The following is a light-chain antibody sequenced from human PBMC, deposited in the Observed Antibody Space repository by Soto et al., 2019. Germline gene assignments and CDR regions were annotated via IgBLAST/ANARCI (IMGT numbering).Light chain of an antibody. Sequence: DIQMTQSPSSLSASVGDRVTITCQASQDINNYLNWYQQKPGKPPKLLIYDASNLETGVPSRFSGSGSGTDFTFTSSSLQPEDIATYYCQQYANLPWTFGQGTKVEIK. CDR3: QQYANLPWT. CDR2: DAS. J-gene: IGKJ1*01. CDR1: QDINNY. V-gene: IGKV1-33*01.